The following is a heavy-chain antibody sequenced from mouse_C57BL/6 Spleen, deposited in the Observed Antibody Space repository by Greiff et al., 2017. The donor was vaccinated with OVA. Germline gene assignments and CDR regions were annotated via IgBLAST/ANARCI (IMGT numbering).Heavy chain of an antibody. D-gene: IGHD1-1*01. J-gene: IGHJ1*03. Sequence: QVQLQQPGTELVKPGASVKLSCKASGYTFTSYWMHWVKQRPGQGLEWIGNITPSNGGTNYNEKFKSKATLTVDNSSSTAYMQLSSLTSEDSAVYYCARSDYYYGRSYDWYFDVWGTGTTVTVSS. CDR2: ITPSNGGT. CDR1: GYTFTSYW. CDR3: ARSDYYYGRSYDWYFDV. V-gene: IGHV1-53*01.